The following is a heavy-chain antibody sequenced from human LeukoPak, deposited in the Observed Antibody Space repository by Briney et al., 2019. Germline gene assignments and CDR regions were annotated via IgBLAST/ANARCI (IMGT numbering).Heavy chain of an antibody. CDR1: GDSLSGHY. J-gene: IGHJ5*02. CDR2: IYYSGST. Sequence: PSETLSLTCTVSGDSLSGHYWSWIRQPPGKGLEWIGYIYYSGSTNYNPSFESRLSISVDSSKNQFTLNMSSVTAADTAMYYCARRSVAGTRWFDPWGQGILVTVSS. CDR3: ARRSVAGTRWFDP. D-gene: IGHD6-19*01. V-gene: IGHV4-59*08.